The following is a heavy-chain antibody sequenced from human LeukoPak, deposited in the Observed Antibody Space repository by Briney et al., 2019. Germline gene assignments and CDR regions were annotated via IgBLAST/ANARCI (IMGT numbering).Heavy chain of an antibody. D-gene: IGHD6-13*01. CDR3: ARDVLAAPGTFDY. CDR1: GDSISSGSFY. V-gene: IGHV4-61*02. J-gene: IGHJ4*02. CDR2: IYPSGST. Sequence: SETLSLTCTVSGDSISSGSFYWIWIRQPAGRGLEWIGRIYPSGSTNYNPSLKSRVTISLDTSKNQFSLKLSSVTAADTAVYYCARDVLAAPGTFDYWGQGALVTVSS.